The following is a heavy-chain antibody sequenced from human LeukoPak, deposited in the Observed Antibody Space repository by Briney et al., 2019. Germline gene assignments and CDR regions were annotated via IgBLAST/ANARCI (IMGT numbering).Heavy chain of an antibody. CDR2: ISSSSSYI. V-gene: IGHV3-21*01. Sequence: GGSLRPSCAASGFTFSSYSMNWVRQAPGKGLEWVSSISSSSSYIYYADSVKGRFTISRDNAKNSLYLQMNSLRAEDTAVYYCARVDSSGWYDWFDPWGQGTLVTVSS. CDR3: ARVDSSGWYDWFDP. CDR1: GFTFSSYS. D-gene: IGHD6-19*01. J-gene: IGHJ5*02.